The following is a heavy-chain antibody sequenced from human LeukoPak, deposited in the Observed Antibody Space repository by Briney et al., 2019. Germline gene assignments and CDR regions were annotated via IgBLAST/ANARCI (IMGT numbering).Heavy chain of an antibody. V-gene: IGHV4-59*01. D-gene: IGHD2-15*01. Sequence: PSETLSLTCTVSGGSISSYYWSWIRQPPGKGLEWIGYIYYSGSTKYNPSLKSRVTISGDTSKNQFSLKLSSVTAADTAVYYCATATVYCSGGSCYPNYFDYWGQGTLVTVSS. CDR3: ATATVYCSGGSCYPNYFDY. CDR1: GGSISSYY. CDR2: IYYSGST. J-gene: IGHJ4*02.